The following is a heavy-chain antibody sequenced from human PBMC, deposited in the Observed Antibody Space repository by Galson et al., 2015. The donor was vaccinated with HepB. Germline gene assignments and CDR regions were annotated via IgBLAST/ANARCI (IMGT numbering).Heavy chain of an antibody. J-gene: IGHJ4*02. V-gene: IGHV3-15*01. D-gene: IGHD6-19*01. CDR2: IKSKADGGTT. CDR3: TSPYSSGWWGYFDY. Sequence: SLRLSCAASGFTFSNAWMSWVRQAPGKGLEWVGRIKSKADGGTTDYAAPVKGRFTIPRDDSKNTLYLQMNSLKTEDTAVYYCTSPYSSGWWGYFDYWGQGTLVTVSS. CDR1: GFTFSNAW.